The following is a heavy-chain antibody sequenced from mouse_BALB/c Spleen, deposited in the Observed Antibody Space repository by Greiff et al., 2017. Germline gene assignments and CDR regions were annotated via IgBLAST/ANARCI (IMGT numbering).Heavy chain of an antibody. Sequence: QVQLKESGPGLVQPSQSLSITCTVSGFSLTSYGVHWVRQSPGKGLECLGVIWSGGSTDYNAAFISRLSISKDNSKSQVFFKMNSLQANDTAIYYCARFHYYGPHYFDYWGQGTTLTVSS. CDR2: IWSGGST. CDR3: ARFHYYGPHYFDY. V-gene: IGHV2-2*02. D-gene: IGHD1-2*01. J-gene: IGHJ2*01. CDR1: GFSLTSYG.